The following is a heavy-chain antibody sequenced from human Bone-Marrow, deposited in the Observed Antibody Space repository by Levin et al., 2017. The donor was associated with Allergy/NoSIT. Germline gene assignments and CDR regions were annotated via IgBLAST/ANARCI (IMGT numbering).Heavy chain of an antibody. J-gene: IGHJ5*02. Sequence: SCAASGFTFSSYGMHWVRQAPGKGLEWVAVIWYDGSNKYYADSVKGRFTISRDNSKNTLYLQMNSLRAEDTAVYYCARGPNYYDSSGHNNWFDPWGQGTLVTVSS. CDR3: ARGPNYYDSSGHNNWFDP. CDR2: IWYDGSNK. CDR1: GFTFSSYG. V-gene: IGHV3-33*01. D-gene: IGHD3-22*01.